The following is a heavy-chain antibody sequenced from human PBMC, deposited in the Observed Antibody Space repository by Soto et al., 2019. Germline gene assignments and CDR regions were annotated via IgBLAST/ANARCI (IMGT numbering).Heavy chain of an antibody. J-gene: IGHJ4*02. CDR2: IYRTGGT. Sequence: WETLGLTCSVSGGSFTSNNWWTLVRQTPGEGLEWIGGIYRTGGTNYNPSLKSRVTISLDKSENQFSLKVTSLTAADTAVYYRYYFDYWGQGTLVTVSS. CDR3: YYFDY. V-gene: IGHV4-4*02. CDR1: GGSFTSNNW.